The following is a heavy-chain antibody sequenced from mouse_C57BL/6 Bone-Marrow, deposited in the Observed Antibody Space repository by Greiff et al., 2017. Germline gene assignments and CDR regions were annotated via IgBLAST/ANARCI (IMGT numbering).Heavy chain of an antibody. Sequence: VKLQESGAELVRPGASVTLSCKASGYTFTDYEMHWVKQTPVHGLEWIGAIDPETGGTAYNQKFKGKAILTADKSSITAYMELRSLTSEDSAVYYCTRSDDYDGEFAYWGQGTLVTVSA. CDR2: IDPETGGT. D-gene: IGHD2-4*01. V-gene: IGHV1-15*01. J-gene: IGHJ3*01. CDR1: GYTFTDYE. CDR3: TRSDDYDGEFAY.